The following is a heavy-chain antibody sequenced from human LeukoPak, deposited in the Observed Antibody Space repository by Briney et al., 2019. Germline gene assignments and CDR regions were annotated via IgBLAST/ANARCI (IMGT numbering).Heavy chain of an antibody. CDR3: VRLGGGDAFDI. V-gene: IGHV3-73*01. D-gene: IGHD2-15*01. CDR2: IRSKANGYTT. Sequence: GGSLRLSCAASGFTFSSHGMHWVRQAPGKGLEWVGRIRSKANGYTTAYGETVKGRFTITRDDSKRSAFVQMSSLKSEDTAVYYCVRLGGGDAFDIWGPGTRVTVSS. J-gene: IGHJ3*02. CDR1: GFTFSSHG.